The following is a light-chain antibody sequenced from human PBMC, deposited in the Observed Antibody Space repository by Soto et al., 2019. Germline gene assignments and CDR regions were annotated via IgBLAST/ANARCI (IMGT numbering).Light chain of an antibody. Sequence: VLTQPPSVSAAPGQKVTISCSGSSSNIGNNFVSWFQQLPRTAPKLLIYDNNKRPSGIPDRFSGSKSATSATLGITGLQTGDEADYYCGTWDSSLSVYVFGTGTKVTVL. J-gene: IGLJ1*01. CDR1: SSNIGNNF. CDR3: GTWDSSLSVYV. CDR2: DNN. V-gene: IGLV1-51*01.